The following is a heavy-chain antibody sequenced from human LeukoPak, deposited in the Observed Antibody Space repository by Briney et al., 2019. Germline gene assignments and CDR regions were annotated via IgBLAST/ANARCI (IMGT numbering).Heavy chain of an antibody. CDR1: GFSFTTYW. J-gene: IGHJ4*02. CDR3: AKLAKYFYGSETYYFFEQ. CDR2: IKQDGSEE. Sequence: PGGSLRLSCAASGFSFTTYWMSWVRQAPGKGLEWVANIKQDGSEEYYVDSVKGRFTISRDNAKNSLSLQVNSLRVEDTAVYYCAKLAKYFYGSETYYFFEQWGQGTPVTASS. D-gene: IGHD3-10*01. V-gene: IGHV3-7*01.